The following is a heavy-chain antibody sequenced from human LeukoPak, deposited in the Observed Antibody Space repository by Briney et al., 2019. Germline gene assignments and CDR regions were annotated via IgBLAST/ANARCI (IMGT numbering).Heavy chain of an antibody. V-gene: IGHV4-39*01. Sequence: SETLSLTCTVSGGSISSSSYYWGWIRQPPGKGLEWIGSIYYSGTTYYNPSLKSRVTISVGTSKNQFSLTLTSLTAADTAVYYCARPKVGATRGFDYWGQGTLVTVSS. J-gene: IGHJ4*02. D-gene: IGHD1-26*01. CDR3: ARPKVGATRGFDY. CDR2: IYYSGTT. CDR1: GGSISSSSYY.